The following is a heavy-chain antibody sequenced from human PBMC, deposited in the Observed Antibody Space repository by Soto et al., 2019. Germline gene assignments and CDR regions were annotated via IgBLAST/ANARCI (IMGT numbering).Heavy chain of an antibody. CDR1: GGSFSGYY. Sequence: SETLSLTCAVYGGSFSGYYWSGIRQPPGKGLEWIGEINHSGSTNYNPSLKSRVTISVDTSKNQFSLKLSSVTAADTAVYYCARSLEFRIVVVVAGKGGFAYWGQGTLVTVSS. CDR2: INHSGST. V-gene: IGHV4-34*01. D-gene: IGHD2-15*01. J-gene: IGHJ4*02. CDR3: ARSLEFRIVVVVAGKGGFAY.